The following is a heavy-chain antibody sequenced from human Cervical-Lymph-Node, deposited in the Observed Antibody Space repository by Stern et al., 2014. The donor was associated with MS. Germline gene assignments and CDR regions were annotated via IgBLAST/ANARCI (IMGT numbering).Heavy chain of an antibody. CDR3: ARDGRSV. CDR1: GFTFSSYT. V-gene: IGHV3-30-3*01. Sequence: VQLLESGGGVVQPGRSLRLSCAASGFTFSSYTMHWVRQAPGKGLEWVAVISYDGNSKFYADSVKGRFTISRDNSKNTLFLQMNSLRTEETAVYYCARDGRSVWGQGTLVTVSS. J-gene: IGHJ4*02. CDR2: ISYDGNSK.